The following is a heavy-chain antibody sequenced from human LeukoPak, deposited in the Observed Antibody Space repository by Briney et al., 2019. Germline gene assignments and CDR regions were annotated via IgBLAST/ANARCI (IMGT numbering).Heavy chain of an antibody. CDR2: IYYSGST. Sequence: SETLSLTCTVSGGSISSGGYYWSWIRQPPGKGLEWIGYIYYSGSTYYNPALKSRVTISVDTSKNQFSLKLSSVTAADTAVYYCARECSSTSCYAFDIWGQGTMVTVSS. V-gene: IGHV4-31*03. CDR3: ARECSSTSCYAFDI. CDR1: GGSISSGGYY. J-gene: IGHJ3*02. D-gene: IGHD2-2*01.